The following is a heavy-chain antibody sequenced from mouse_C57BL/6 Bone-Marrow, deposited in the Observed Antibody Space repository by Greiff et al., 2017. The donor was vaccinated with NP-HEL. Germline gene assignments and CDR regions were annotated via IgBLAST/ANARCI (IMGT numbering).Heavy chain of an antibody. Sequence: QVQLQQSGAELARPGASVKLSCKASGYTFTSYGISWVKQRTGQGLEWIGEIYPRSGNTYYNEKFKGKATLTADKSASTAYMELRSLTSKDSAVYFCARGAIYYYGSSYFDYWGQGTTLTVSA. CDR2: IYPRSGNT. J-gene: IGHJ2*01. V-gene: IGHV1-81*01. CDR3: ARGAIYYYGSSYFDY. D-gene: IGHD1-1*01. CDR1: GYTFTSYG.